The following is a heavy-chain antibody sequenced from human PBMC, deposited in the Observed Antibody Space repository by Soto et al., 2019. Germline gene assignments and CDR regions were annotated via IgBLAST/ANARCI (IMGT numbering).Heavy chain of an antibody. CDR3: ARGGIVAVPADLSSYDDYTNYRFDS. D-gene: IGHD2-15*01. CDR1: GGSFSDFA. Sequence: QVQLAQSGAEVRKPGSSVKVSCRASGGSFSDFAFSWVRQAPGQGLEWMGGIIPMFAATKYAQRFQGRGTITADASTRTAYLALRSLTSDESAVYYCARGGIVAVPADLSSYDDYTNYRFDSWGQGTLDSVSS. J-gene: IGHJ4*02. V-gene: IGHV1-69*01. CDR2: IIPMFAAT.